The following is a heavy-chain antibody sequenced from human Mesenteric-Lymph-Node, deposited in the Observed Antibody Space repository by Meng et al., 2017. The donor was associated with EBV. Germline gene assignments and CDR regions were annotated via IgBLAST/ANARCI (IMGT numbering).Heavy chain of an antibody. CDR3: ARSGSSGRIDY. Sequence: WVRQSPSRGLEWLGRTYYRSKWYNGYAVSVKSRITINPDTSKNQFSLQLNSVTPEDTAMYYCARSGSSGRIDYWGQGTLVTVSS. V-gene: IGHV6-1*01. D-gene: IGHD6-19*01. J-gene: IGHJ4*02. CDR2: TYYRSKWYN.